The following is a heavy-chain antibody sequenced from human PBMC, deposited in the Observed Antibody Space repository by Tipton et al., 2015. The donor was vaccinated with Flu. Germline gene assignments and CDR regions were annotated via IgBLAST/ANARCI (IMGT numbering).Heavy chain of an antibody. J-gene: IGHJ3*02. CDR1: GDSIRSVTYY. CDR2: IYYSGNA. CDR3: ARVGAVTMVRGLAFDTFDI. V-gene: IGHV4-39*07. Sequence: TLSLTCTVSGDSIRSVTYYWGWIRQPPGKGLEWIGNIYYSGNAYYNPSLKSRVTILADTSKNQVSLNLNSVTAADTAVYYCARVGAVTMVRGLAFDTFDIWGLGTMVAVSS. D-gene: IGHD3-10*01.